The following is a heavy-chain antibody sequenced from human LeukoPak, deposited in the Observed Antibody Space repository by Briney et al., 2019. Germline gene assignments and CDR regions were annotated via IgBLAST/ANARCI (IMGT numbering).Heavy chain of an antibody. CDR3: ASDGAKFGALTYYYYYMDV. J-gene: IGHJ6*03. Sequence: GGSLRLSCAFSGLTFSSYAMTWVRQAPGKGLEWVSAVSGGGGSTYYADYVRGRFTISRDNSKNTLYLQMNSLKAEDTAVYYCASDGAKFGALTYYYYYMDVWGKGTTVTVSS. CDR2: VSGGGGST. V-gene: IGHV3-23*01. CDR1: GLTFSSYA. D-gene: IGHD3-10*01.